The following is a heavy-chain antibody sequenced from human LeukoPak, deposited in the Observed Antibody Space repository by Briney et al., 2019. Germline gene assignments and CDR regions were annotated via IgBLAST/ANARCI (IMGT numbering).Heavy chain of an antibody. Sequence: GGSLRLSCAASGFTFSSYAMHWVRQVPGKGLEWVAVISYDGSNKYYADSVKGRLTISRDNSKNTLYLQMNSLRAEDTAVYYCARDWGITMIVVVITAPGDYWGQGTLVTVSS. CDR3: ARDWGITMIVVVITAPGDY. J-gene: IGHJ4*02. CDR1: GFTFSSYA. CDR2: ISYDGSNK. V-gene: IGHV3-30-3*01. D-gene: IGHD3-22*01.